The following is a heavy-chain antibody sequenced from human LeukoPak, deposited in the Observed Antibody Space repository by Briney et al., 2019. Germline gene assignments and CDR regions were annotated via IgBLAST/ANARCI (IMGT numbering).Heavy chain of an antibody. CDR3: ARGTGYGYGRTHVYFDY. V-gene: IGHV4-34*01. CDR1: GGSFSGYY. CDR2: INHSGST. J-gene: IGHJ4*02. D-gene: IGHD5-18*01. Sequence: SETLSLTCAVYGGSFSGYYWSWIRQPPGKGLEWIGEINHSGSTNYNPSLKSRVTISVDTSKNQFSLKLSSVTAADTAVYYCARGTGYGYGRTHVYFDYWGQGTLVTVSS.